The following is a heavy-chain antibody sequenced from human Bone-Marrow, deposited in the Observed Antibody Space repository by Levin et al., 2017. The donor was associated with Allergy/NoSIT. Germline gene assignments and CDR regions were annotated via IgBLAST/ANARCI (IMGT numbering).Heavy chain of an antibody. D-gene: IGHD5-12*01. V-gene: IGHV1-46*01. CDR3: AEGGYSNKFDY. CDR2: ISPVGDST. J-gene: IGHJ4*02. Sequence: GESLKISCKTSRNTPTSYYMHWVRQARGQGLEWMGLEWMGSISPVGDSTTYAQKFQGRVTMTRDMSTRTVYMELSSLSSEDTAVYYCAEGGYSNKFDYWGQGTLVSVS. CDR1: RNTPTSYY.